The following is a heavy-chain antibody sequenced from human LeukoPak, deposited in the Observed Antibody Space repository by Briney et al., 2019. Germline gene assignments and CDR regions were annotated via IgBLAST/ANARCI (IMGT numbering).Heavy chain of an antibody. CDR2: IRSKANSYAT. CDR3: TRLAYDYGDPYYFDY. CDR1: GFTFSNYW. D-gene: IGHD4-17*01. J-gene: IGHJ4*02. Sequence: PGGSLRLSCAASGFTFSNYWMHWVRQASGKGLEWVGRIRSKANSYATAYAASVKGRFTISRDDSKNTAYLQMNSLKTEDTAVYYCTRLAYDYGDPYYFDYWGQGTLVTVSS. V-gene: IGHV3-73*01.